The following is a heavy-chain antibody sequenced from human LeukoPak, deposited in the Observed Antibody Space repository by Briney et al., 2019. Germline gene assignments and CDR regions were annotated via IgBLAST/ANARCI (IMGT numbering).Heavy chain of an antibody. J-gene: IGHJ2*01. V-gene: IGHV1-69*06. Sequence: TSVKVSCKASGGTFISYAISWVRQAPGQGLEWMGGIIPIFGTANYAQKFQGRVTMTGNTSISTAYMELSSLRSEDTAVYYCARARGSGWLRDWYFDLWGLGTLVTVSS. CDR3: ARARGSGWLRDWYFDL. CDR2: IIPIFGTA. CDR1: GGTFISYA. D-gene: IGHD6-19*01.